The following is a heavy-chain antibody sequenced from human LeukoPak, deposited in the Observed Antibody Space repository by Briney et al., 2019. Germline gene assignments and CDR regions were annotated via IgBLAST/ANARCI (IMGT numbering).Heavy chain of an antibody. CDR3: ARRPNYYDSSGYVGAFDI. V-gene: IGHV1-18*01. D-gene: IGHD3-22*01. CDR1: GYTFTSYG. Sequence: ASVKVSCKASGYTFTSYGISWVRQAPGQGLEWMGWISDYNGNTNYAQKLQGRVTMTTDTSTSTAYMELRSLRSEDTAVYYCARRPNYYDSSGYVGAFDIWGQGTMVTVSS. J-gene: IGHJ3*02. CDR2: ISDYNGNT.